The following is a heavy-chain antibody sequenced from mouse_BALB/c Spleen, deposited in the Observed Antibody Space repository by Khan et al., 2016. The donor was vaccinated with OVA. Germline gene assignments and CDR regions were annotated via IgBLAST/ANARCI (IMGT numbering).Heavy chain of an antibody. J-gene: IGHJ3*01. Sequence: QVQLQQSGAELAKPGASVKMSCKASGYMFSSYWMNWVKQRPGQGLEWIGYINPSSGYPEYNQKFKDKATLTADKSSSTAYMQLSSLTSEDSAVYYCARSGYGSLAYWGQGTLVTVSA. CDR1: GYMFSSYW. D-gene: IGHD1-1*01. CDR2: INPSSGYP. CDR3: ARSGYGSLAY. V-gene: IGHV1-7*01.